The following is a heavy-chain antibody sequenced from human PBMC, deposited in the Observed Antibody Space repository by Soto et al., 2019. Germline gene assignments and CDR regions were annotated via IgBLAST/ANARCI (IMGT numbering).Heavy chain of an antibody. D-gene: IGHD1-26*01. CDR1: GGTFSSYT. Sequence: QVQLVQSGAEVKKPGSSVKVSCKASGGTFSSYTISWVRQAPGQGLEWMGRIIPILGIANYAQKFQGRVTITADKSTSTAHMELSSLRSEDTAVYYCARGAVGATTRGYWGQGTLVTVSS. J-gene: IGHJ4*02. CDR3: ARGAVGATTRGY. V-gene: IGHV1-69*02. CDR2: IIPILGIA.